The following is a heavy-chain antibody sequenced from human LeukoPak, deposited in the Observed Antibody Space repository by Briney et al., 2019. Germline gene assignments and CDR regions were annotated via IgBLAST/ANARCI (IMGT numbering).Heavy chain of an antibody. CDR1: GFTFSGHY. J-gene: IGHJ4*02. Sequence: GGSLRLSCEASGFTFSGHYMDWVRQAPGKGLEWVSSIGGTNGAIFYADSVKGRFTISRDNVENSLSLQMNSLRAEDTAVYYCTRDRSYSDFDYWGQGTLVTVSS. CDR2: IGGTNGAI. D-gene: IGHD3-10*01. CDR3: TRDRSYSDFDY. V-gene: IGHV3-21*01.